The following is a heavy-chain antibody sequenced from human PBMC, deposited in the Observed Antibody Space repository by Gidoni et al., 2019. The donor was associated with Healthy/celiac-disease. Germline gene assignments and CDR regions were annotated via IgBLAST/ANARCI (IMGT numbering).Heavy chain of an antibody. CDR3: ARDHPILRYLGTYYYGMDV. V-gene: IGHV4-31*03. D-gene: IGHD3-9*01. CDR1: GGSISSGGYY. J-gene: IGHJ6*02. Sequence: QVQLQESGPGLVKPSQTLSLTCTVSGGSISSGGYYWSWIRQHPGKCLEWIGYIYYSGSTYYNPSLKSRVTISVDTSKNQFSLKLSSVTAADTAVYYCARDHPILRYLGTYYYGMDVWGQGTTVTVSS. CDR2: IYYSGST.